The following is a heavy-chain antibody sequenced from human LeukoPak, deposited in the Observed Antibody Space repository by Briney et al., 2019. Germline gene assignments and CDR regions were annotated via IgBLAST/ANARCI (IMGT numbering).Heavy chain of an antibody. D-gene: IGHD6-19*01. CDR2: IIPIFGTA. CDR3: ARVWRYSSGWYPFDY. Sequence: SVKVSCKASGGTFSSYAISWVRQAPGQGLEWMGGIIPIFGTANYAQKFQGRVTITADESTSTAFMELSSLRSEDTAVYYCARVWRYSSGWYPFDYWGQGTLVTVSS. CDR1: GGTFSSYA. V-gene: IGHV1-69*01. J-gene: IGHJ4*02.